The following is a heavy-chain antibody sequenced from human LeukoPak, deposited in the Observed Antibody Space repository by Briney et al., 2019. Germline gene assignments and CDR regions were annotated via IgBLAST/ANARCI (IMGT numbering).Heavy chain of an antibody. V-gene: IGHV3-23*01. CDR1: GFSFSNYG. CDR3: ARDLMGIAYRGAFYY. J-gene: IGHJ4*02. CDR2: ISGSGDTT. Sequence: PGGTLRLSCAASGFSFSNYGMSWVRQAPGKGLEWVSAISGSGDTTYYADSVKGRFTISRDNSKNTVYLQMNSLRAEDTAVYYCARDLMGIAYRGAFYYWGQGTLVTVSS. D-gene: IGHD6-13*01.